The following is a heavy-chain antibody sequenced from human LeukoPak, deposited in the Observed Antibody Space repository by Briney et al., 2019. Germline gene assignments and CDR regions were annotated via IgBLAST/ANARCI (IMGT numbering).Heavy chain of an antibody. V-gene: IGHV3-7*04. CDR3: ARITGIEAAGDY. CDR2: IKHDGSEK. CDR1: GFTFSTYW. D-gene: IGHD6-13*01. Sequence: GGSLRLSCAASGFTFSTYWMSWVRQAPGRGLEWVANIKHDGSEKFYVDSVRGRFTISRDNAKNSLYLQLDSLRAEDTALYYCARITGIEAAGDYWGQGTLVTVSS. J-gene: IGHJ4*02.